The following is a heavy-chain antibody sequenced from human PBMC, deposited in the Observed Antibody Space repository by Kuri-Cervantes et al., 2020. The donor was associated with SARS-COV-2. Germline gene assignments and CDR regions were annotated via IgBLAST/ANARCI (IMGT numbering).Heavy chain of an antibody. V-gene: IGHV3-23*01. CDR2: ISGSGGST. D-gene: IGHD3-3*01. J-gene: IGHJ4*02. CDR3: AKTYYDFWSGYPGDY. CDR1: GFTFSSYA. Sequence: GGSLRLSCAASGFTFSSYAMSWVRRAPGKGLEWVSAISGSGGSTYYADSVKGRFTISRDNSKNTLYLQMNSLRAEDTAVYYCAKTYYDFWSGYPGDYWGQGTLVTVSS.